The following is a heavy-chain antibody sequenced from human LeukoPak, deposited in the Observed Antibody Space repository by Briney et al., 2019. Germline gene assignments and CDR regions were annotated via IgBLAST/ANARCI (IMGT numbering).Heavy chain of an antibody. Sequence: SETLSLTCTVSGGSISSYYWSWIRQPPGKGLEWIEYILYSGSTTYNPSLKSRVTMSVDTSKNQFSLKLSSVTAADTAVYYCTRGNGWYAYWGQGTLVSVSS. CDR1: GGSISSYY. J-gene: IGHJ4*02. CDR2: ILYSGST. D-gene: IGHD6-19*01. CDR3: TRGNGWYAY. V-gene: IGHV4-59*01.